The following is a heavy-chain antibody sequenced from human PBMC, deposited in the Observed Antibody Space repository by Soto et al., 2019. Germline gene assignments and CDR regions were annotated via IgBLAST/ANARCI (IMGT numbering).Heavy chain of an antibody. J-gene: IGHJ4*02. CDR2: IIPIFGTA. Sequence: GASVKVSCKASGGTFSSYAISCVRQAPGQGLEWMGGIIPIFGTANYAQKFQGRVTITADESTSTAYMELSSLRSEDTAVYYCARADYDSSGYYQGGPFDYWGQGTLVTVSS. CDR1: GGTFSSYA. D-gene: IGHD3-22*01. V-gene: IGHV1-69*13. CDR3: ARADYDSSGYYQGGPFDY.